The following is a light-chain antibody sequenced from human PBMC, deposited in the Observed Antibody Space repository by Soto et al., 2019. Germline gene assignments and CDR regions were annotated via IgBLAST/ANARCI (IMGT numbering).Light chain of an antibody. Sequence: QSALAQPPSASGYPGQSVTISCTGTSRDVGGCKSVSWSQQHPGKAPKLMIFADSGRHSGVRDRFSGSKSGNTASLTVSGLQADDEAHYYCIAGRNNFVVFGGGTKLTVL. CDR1: SRDVGGCKS. J-gene: IGLJ2*01. V-gene: IGLV2-8*01. CDR2: ADS. CDR3: IAGRNNFVV.